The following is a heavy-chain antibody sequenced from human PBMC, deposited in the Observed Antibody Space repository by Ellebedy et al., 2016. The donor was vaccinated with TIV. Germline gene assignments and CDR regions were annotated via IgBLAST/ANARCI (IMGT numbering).Heavy chain of an antibody. Sequence: SVKVSCXASGGMSSGHAISWVRQAPGQGLEWVGGIIPIFGTAYYAEKVKDRVTITADEATSTSFMEVRSLTSEDTAVYYCAFPGEGHKKVGHPAFDIWGQGTMVTVSS. J-gene: IGHJ3*02. CDR3: AFPGEGHKKVGHPAFDI. V-gene: IGHV1-69*13. D-gene: IGHD2-2*01. CDR1: GGMSSGHA. CDR2: IIPIFGTA.